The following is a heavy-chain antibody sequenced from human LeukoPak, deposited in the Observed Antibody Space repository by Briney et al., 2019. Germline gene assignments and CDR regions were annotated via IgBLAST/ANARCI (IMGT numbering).Heavy chain of an antibody. D-gene: IGHD3-22*01. Sequence: ASVKVSRKASGYTFTSYGISWVRQAPGQGLEWMGWISAYNGNTNYAQKLQGRVTMTTDTSTSTAYMELRSLRSDDTAVYYCARVRLTHYYDSSGYYVSWFDPWGQGTLVTVSS. CDR1: GYTFTSYG. CDR2: ISAYNGNT. CDR3: ARVRLTHYYDSSGYYVSWFDP. V-gene: IGHV1-18*01. J-gene: IGHJ5*02.